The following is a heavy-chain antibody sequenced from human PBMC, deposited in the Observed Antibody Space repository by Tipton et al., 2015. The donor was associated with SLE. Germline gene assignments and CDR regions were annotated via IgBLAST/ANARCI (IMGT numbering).Heavy chain of an antibody. J-gene: IGHJ3*02. CDR2: ISSSGSTI. D-gene: IGHD3-3*01. V-gene: IGHV3-11*04. CDR1: GFTFSDYY. CDR3: ARGDDFWSGLDAFDI. Sequence: LFLTCAASGFTFSDYYMSWIRQAPGKGLEWVSYISSSGSTIYYADSVKGRFTISRDNAKNSLYLQMNSLRAEDTAVYYCARGDDFWSGLDAFDIWGQGTMVTVSS.